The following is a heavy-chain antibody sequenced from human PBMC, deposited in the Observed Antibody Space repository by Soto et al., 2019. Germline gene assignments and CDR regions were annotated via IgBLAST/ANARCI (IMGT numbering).Heavy chain of an antibody. V-gene: IGHV4-34*01. Sequence: QVQLQQWGAGLLKPSETLSLTCAVYGGSFSGYYWSWIRQPPGKGLEWIGEINHSGSTNYNLSLKSRVTISVDTSKNQFSLKLSSVTAADTAVYYCARGRSSGYYFDYWGQGTLVTVSS. D-gene: IGHD3-22*01. CDR1: GGSFSGYY. CDR3: ARGRSSGYYFDY. CDR2: INHSGST. J-gene: IGHJ4*02.